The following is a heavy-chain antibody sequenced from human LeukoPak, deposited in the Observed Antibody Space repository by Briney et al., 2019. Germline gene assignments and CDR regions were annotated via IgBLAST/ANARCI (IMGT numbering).Heavy chain of an antibody. CDR1: GGTFSSYT. D-gene: IGHD2-8*01. CDR2: IIPILGIA. J-gene: IGHJ4*02. CDR3: ARGYCTNGVCYRFDY. Sequence: SVKVSCKASGGTFSSYTISWVRQAPGQGLEWMGRIIPILGIANYAQKFQGRVTITADKSTSSAYMELSSLRSEDTAVYYCARGYCTNGVCYRFDYWGQGTLVTVSS. V-gene: IGHV1-69*02.